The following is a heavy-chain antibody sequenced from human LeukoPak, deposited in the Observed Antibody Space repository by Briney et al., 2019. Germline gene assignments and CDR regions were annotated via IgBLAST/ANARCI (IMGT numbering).Heavy chain of an antibody. CDR1: EFIFTTYY. J-gene: IGHJ4*02. D-gene: IGHD6-13*01. V-gene: IGHV3-7*01. CDR3: AREIPGQQVALDY. CDR2: IRNDGSEK. Sequence: GGSLRLSCAASEFIFTTYYIRWVRQARGRGLEGVANIRNDGSEKYYADFVKGQFAISRDNAKNLLYLHINTLRAEDTAVYYCAREIPGQQVALDYWGQGTLVTVSS.